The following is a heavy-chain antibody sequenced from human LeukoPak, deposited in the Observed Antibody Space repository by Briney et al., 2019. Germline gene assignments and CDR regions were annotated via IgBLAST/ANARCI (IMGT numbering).Heavy chain of an antibody. CDR1: GFTFSSYE. V-gene: IGHV3-48*03. Sequence: PGGSLRLSCAASGFTFSSYEMNWVRQAPGKGLEWVSYISSSGSNIYYADSVKGRFTISRDNAKNSLYLRMNSLRAEDTAVYYCARNLPVYYYGSGSYSGYYGMDVWGKGTTGTVSS. D-gene: IGHD3-10*01. J-gene: IGHJ6*04. CDR3: ARNLPVYYYGSGSYSGYYGMDV. CDR2: ISSSGSNI.